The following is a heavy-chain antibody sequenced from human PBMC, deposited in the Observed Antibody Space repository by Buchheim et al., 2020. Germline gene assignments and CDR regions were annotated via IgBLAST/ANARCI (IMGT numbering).Heavy chain of an antibody. J-gene: IGHJ5*01. CDR2: IWYDGTNK. D-gene: IGHD6-19*01. Sequence: QVQLVESGGGVVQPGRSLRLSCAASGFTFNNYAMHWVCQAPGKGLEWVAMIWYDGTNKYYADSVKGRFTVSRDNSKNMLYLQMNSLRVEDTAVYYCARDPPQSGWSFEAWGQGTL. CDR3: ARDPPQSGWSFEA. V-gene: IGHV3-33*08. CDR1: GFTFNNYA.